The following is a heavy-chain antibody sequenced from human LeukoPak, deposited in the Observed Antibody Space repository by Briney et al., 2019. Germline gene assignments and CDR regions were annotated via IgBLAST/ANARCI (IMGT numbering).Heavy chain of an antibody. CDR3: ARSFGYGVDAFDI. D-gene: IGHD5-18*01. V-gene: IGHV3-23*01. CDR1: GFTFSIYA. CDR2: ISGSGGTT. Sequence: GGSLRLSCATSGFTFSIYAMSWVRQAPGKGREWVSAISGSGGTTYYADSVKGRFTISRDNSKNTLYLQMNSLRAEDTAVYYCARSFGYGVDAFDIWGQGTMVTVSS. J-gene: IGHJ3*02.